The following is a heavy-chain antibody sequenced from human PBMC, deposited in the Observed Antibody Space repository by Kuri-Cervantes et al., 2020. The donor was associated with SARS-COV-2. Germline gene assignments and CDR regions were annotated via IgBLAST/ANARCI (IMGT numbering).Heavy chain of an antibody. CDR1: GYTFTSYY. D-gene: IGHD3-22*01. CDR3: ASLREDYYDSSGPL. CDR2: ISAYNGNT. J-gene: IGHJ4*02. V-gene: IGHV1-18*04. Sequence: ASVKVSCKASGYTFTSYYMRWVRQAPGQGLEWMGWISAYNGNTNYAQKLQGRVTITADKSTSTAYMELSSLRSEDTAVYYCASLREDYYDSSGPLWGQGTLVTVSS.